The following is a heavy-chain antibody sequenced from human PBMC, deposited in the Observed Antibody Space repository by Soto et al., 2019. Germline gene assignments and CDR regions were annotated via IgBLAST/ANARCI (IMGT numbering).Heavy chain of an antibody. Sequence: ESGGGLVQPGGSLRLSCAASGFTFSSYWMSWVRQAPGKGLEWVANIKQDGSEKYYVDSVKGRFTISRDNAKNSLYLQMNSLRAEDTAVYYCAREGYYYDSSGYYGDAFDIWGQGTMVTVSS. CDR2: IKQDGSEK. CDR3: AREGYYYDSSGYYGDAFDI. J-gene: IGHJ3*02. D-gene: IGHD3-22*01. V-gene: IGHV3-7*05. CDR1: GFTFSSYW.